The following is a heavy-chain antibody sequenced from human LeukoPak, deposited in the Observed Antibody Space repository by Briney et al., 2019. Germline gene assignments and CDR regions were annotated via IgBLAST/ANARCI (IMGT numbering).Heavy chain of an antibody. Sequence: GASVKVSCKASGYTFTSYGISWVRQAPGQGPEWMGWVSAYNGNTNYAQKLQGRVTMTIDTSTSTAYMELRSLRSDDTAVYYCAMSDYYDSSGYSLSFDYWGQGTLVTVSS. CDR1: GYTFTSYG. J-gene: IGHJ4*02. CDR2: VSAYNGNT. D-gene: IGHD3-22*01. V-gene: IGHV1-18*01. CDR3: AMSDYYDSSGYSLSFDY.